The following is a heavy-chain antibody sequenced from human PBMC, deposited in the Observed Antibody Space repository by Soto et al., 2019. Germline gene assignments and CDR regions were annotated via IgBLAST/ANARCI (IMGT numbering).Heavy chain of an antibody. V-gene: IGHV4-61*08. CDR3: ASTSSSWIFGY. CDR2: IYYSGST. CDR1: GGSISRGGYY. D-gene: IGHD6-13*01. J-gene: IGHJ4*02. Sequence: SETLSLTCTVSGGSISRGGYYWSWIRQHPGKGLEWIGYIYYSGSTNYNPSLKSRVTISVDTSKNQFSLKLSSVTAADTAVYYCASTSSSWIFGYWGQGTLVTVSS.